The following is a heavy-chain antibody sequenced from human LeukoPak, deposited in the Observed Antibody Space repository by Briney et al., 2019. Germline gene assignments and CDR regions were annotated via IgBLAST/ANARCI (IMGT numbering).Heavy chain of an antibody. Sequence: SVKVSCKASGGTFSSYAIGWVRQAPGQGLEWMGGIIPIFGTANYAQKFQGRVTITMDESTSTAYMELSSLRSEDTAVYYCARVSGDYVDYYYYYMDVWGKGTTVTVSS. J-gene: IGHJ6*03. CDR2: IIPIFGTA. CDR1: GGTFSSYA. V-gene: IGHV1-69*05. D-gene: IGHD4-17*01. CDR3: ARVSGDYVDYYYYYMDV.